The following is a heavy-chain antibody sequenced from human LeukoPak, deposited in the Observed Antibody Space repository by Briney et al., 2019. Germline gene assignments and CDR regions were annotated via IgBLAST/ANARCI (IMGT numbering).Heavy chain of an antibody. V-gene: IGHV4-38-2*02. J-gene: IGHJ2*01. CDR3: ARDSEDQYDFWSGYYKGWYFDL. CDR1: GYSISSGYY. Sequence: PSETLSLTCTVSGYSISSGYYWGWIRRPPGKGLEWIGSIYHSGSTYYNPSLKSRVTISVDTSKNQFSLKLSSVTAADTAVYYCARDSEDQYDFWSGYYKGWYFDLWGRGTLVTVSS. D-gene: IGHD3-3*01. CDR2: IYHSGST.